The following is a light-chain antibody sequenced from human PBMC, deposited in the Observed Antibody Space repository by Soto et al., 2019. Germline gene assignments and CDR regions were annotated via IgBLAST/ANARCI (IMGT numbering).Light chain of an antibody. CDR3: AAWDDSLNGYV. CDR1: SSNIGSNT. CDR2: SND. J-gene: IGLJ1*01. Sequence: QSALTQPASVSGSPGQSITVSCSGSSSNIGSNTVNWYQQLPGTAPKLLIYSNDQRPSGVPDRFSGSKSGTSASLAISGLQSDDESDYYCAAWDDSLNGYVFGTGTKVTVL. V-gene: IGLV1-44*01.